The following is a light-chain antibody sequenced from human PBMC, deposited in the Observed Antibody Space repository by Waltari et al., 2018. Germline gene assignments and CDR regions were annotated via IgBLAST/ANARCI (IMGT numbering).Light chain of an antibody. Sequence: QLVLTQSPSASASLGASVKLTCTLSSGHSSNVIAWLQQQQEKAPRYFTMVNSDGSHSKGGDLPGCSSGYSGETDSYLTSGSRASEDDADYYWQSGGNGTWVFGGGTKLTVL. CDR1: SGHSSNV. CDR2: VNSDGSH. J-gene: IGLJ3*02. CDR3: QSGGNGTWV. V-gene: IGLV4-69*01.